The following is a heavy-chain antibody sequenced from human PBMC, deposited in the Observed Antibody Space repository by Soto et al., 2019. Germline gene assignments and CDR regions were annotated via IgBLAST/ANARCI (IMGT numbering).Heavy chain of an antibody. J-gene: IGHJ6*03. CDR3: ASTAPYFDILTGYPAYYMDG. D-gene: IGHD3-9*01. CDR1: GGSISSYY. V-gene: IGHV4-59*08. CDR2: IYYSGST. Sequence: SETLSLTCTVSGGSISSYYWSWIRQPPGKGLEWIGYIYYSGSTNYNPSLKSRVTISVDTSKNQFSLKLSSVTAADTAVYYCASTAPYFDILTGYPAYYMDGRGKGTTVTV.